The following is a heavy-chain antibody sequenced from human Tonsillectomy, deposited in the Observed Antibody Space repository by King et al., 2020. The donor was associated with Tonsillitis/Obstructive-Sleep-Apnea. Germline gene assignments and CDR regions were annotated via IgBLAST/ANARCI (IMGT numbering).Heavy chain of an antibody. D-gene: IGHD2-2*01. CDR2: ISSSSSYI. CDR1: GFTFSSYS. Sequence: VQLVESGGGLVKPGGSLRLSCAASGFTFSSYSMNWVRQAPGKGLEWVSSISSSSSYIYYADSVKGRFTISRDNAKNSLYLQMNSLRAEDTAVYYYARDMRYYSSTSCYRQYYGGSGPNAFDIWGQGTMVTVSS. CDR3: ARDMRYYSSTSCYRQYYGGSGPNAFDI. J-gene: IGHJ3*02. V-gene: IGHV3-21*01.